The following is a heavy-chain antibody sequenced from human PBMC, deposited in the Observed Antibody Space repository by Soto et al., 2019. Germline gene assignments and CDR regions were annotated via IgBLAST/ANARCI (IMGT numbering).Heavy chain of an antibody. J-gene: IGHJ4*02. CDR2: IYYSGST. V-gene: IGHV4-31*03. Sequence: QVQLQESDPGLVKPSQTLSLTCTVSGGSMSSGGYYWSWIRQHPGKGLEWTGYIYYSGSTYYNPSLKSRVTISVDTSKNQFSLKLSSVTAADTAVYYCARDRGVGGAGPRWGQGTLVTVSS. CDR1: GGSMSSGGYY. CDR3: ARDRGVGGAGPR. D-gene: IGHD6-19*01.